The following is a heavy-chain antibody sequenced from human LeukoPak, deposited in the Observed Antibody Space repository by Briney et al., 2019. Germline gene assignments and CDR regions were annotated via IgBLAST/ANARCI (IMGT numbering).Heavy chain of an antibody. CDR2: LSGSGVST. J-gene: IGHJ5*02. CDR3: ATRGYCSGTSCYAPQP. D-gene: IGHD2-2*01. Sequence: PGGSLRLSCAASGFTFSSYAMTWVRQAPGKGPEWVSTLSGSGVSTYYADPVKGRFTISRDNSKNTLYLQMNSLRAEDTAVYYCATRGYCSGTSCYAPQPWGQGTLVTVSS. CDR1: GFTFSSYA. V-gene: IGHV3-23*01.